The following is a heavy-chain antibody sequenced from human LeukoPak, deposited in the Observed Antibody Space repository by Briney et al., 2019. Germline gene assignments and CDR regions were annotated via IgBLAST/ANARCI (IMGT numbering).Heavy chain of an antibody. D-gene: IGHD3-10*01. CDR2: IYYRGST. Sequence: SETLSLTCTVSGGSISSSTYYWGWIRQPPGRGLEWIGTIYYRGSTYYNPSLKSRVTISVDTSNNQFALRLSSVTAADTAVYYCAILGTGSSWGQGTLVTVSS. CDR1: GGSISSSTYY. CDR3: AILGTGSS. V-gene: IGHV4-39*01. J-gene: IGHJ5*02.